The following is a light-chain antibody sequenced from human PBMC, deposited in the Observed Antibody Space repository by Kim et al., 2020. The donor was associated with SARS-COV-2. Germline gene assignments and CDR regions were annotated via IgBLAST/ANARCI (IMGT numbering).Light chain of an antibody. CDR3: HQYGSSPPRT. CDR2: DVA. CDR1: QSVDSGY. Sequence: SQGERATRSCRASQSVDSGYLAWYQQKPGQAPRLLIYDVAIRATGIPDRFSGSGSGTDFTLTISRLEPEDFAVYYCHQYGSSPPRTFGQGTKVDIK. V-gene: IGKV3-20*01. J-gene: IGKJ1*01.